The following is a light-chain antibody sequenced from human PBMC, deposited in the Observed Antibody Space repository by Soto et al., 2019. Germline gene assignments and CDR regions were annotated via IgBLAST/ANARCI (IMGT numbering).Light chain of an antibody. CDR1: QTGSSNY. CDR2: GTS. J-gene: IGKJ1*01. CDR3: PQYGSSPWT. Sequence: EIVLTQSPGTLSLSPGERATLSCRASQTGSSNYLAWYQQKPGQAPRLLISGTSSRATGIPDRFSGSGSGTAFTLTVSRLETEDVAVYYCPQYGSSPWTFGQGTKVEIK. V-gene: IGKV3-20*01.